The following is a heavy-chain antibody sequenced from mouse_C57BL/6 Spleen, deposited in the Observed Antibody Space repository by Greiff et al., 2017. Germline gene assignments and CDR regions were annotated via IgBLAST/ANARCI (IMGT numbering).Heavy chain of an antibody. J-gene: IGHJ1*03. V-gene: IGHV14-2*01. CDR2: LDPEDGET. CDR1: GFNIKDYY. Sequence: EVQLQQSGAELVKPGASVTLSCTASGFNIKDYYMHWVKQRTEQGLEWIGRLDPEDGETKYAPKFKGKAILTADKSSNTAYLQLSSLTSEDTAVYYCARAYYYYGRSPYCYCDVWGTGTTVTVSS. CDR3: ARAYYYYGRSPYCYCDV. D-gene: IGHD1-1*01.